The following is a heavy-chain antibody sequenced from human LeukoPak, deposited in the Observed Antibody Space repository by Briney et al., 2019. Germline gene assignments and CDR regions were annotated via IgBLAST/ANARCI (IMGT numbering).Heavy chain of an antibody. Sequence: SETLSLTCTVSGGSISSGGYYWSWIRQHPGKGLEWIGYIYYSGSTYYNPSRKSRVTISVDTSKNQFSLKLSSVTAADTAVYYCARDRWSSGWQSNWFDPWGQGTLVTVSS. CDR2: IYYSGST. D-gene: IGHD6-19*01. J-gene: IGHJ5*02. V-gene: IGHV4-31*03. CDR3: ARDRWSSGWQSNWFDP. CDR1: GGSISSGGYY.